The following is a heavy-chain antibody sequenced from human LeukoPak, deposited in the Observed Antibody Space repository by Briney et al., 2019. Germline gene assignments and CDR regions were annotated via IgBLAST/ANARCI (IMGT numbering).Heavy chain of an antibody. D-gene: IGHD3-22*01. CDR1: GFNFSSYS. Sequence: GGSLRLSCAASGFNFSSYSMNWVRQAPGKGLEWVSSISSSSSYIYYADSVKGRFTISRDNAKNSLYLQMNSLRAEDTAVYYCARDHYDSSGYYLPDAFDIWGQGTMVTVSS. J-gene: IGHJ3*02. CDR2: ISSSSSYI. CDR3: ARDHYDSSGYYLPDAFDI. V-gene: IGHV3-21*01.